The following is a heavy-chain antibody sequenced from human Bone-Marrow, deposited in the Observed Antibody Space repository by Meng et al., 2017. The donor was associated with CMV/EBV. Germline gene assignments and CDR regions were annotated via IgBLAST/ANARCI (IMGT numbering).Heavy chain of an antibody. D-gene: IGHD3-22*01. CDR3: ARDIHYDSSGYNFFDY. J-gene: IGHJ4*02. Sequence: QGQRVPCGVVAKNPGPSMKVSGKASGYTFPSCGISWVRQATGQGLEWMEWISAYNGNTNYAQKLQGRVTMTRDTNTSTEYMELRSLRSDDTAVYYCARDIHYDSSGYNFFDYWGQGTLVTVSS. V-gene: IGHV1-18*01. CDR2: ISAYNGNT. CDR1: GYTFPSCG.